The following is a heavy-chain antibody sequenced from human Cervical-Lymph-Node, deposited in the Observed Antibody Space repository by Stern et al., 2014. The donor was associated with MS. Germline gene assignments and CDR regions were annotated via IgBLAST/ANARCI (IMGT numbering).Heavy chain of an antibody. D-gene: IGHD3/OR15-3a*01. CDR1: GFTFSNYP. CDR2: ISSNGDST. J-gene: IGHJ4*02. V-gene: IGHV3-64*01. CDR3: AREGGDDFWSGYPIDY. Sequence: EVQLVESGGGVVQPGGSLRLSCAASGFTFSNYPMHWVRQAPGKGLEHISNISSNGDSTYYANSAKGRVTISRDISKNTLYLQMGSLRTDDMAVYYCAREGGDDFWSGYPIDYWGQGTLVTVSS.